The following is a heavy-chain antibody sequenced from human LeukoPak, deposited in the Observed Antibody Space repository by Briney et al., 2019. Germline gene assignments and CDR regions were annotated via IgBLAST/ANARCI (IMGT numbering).Heavy chain of an antibody. J-gene: IGHJ6*03. D-gene: IGHD1-14*01. CDR1: GDSVSSDSAA. Sequence: SQTLSLTCAISGDSVSSDSAAWNWIRQSPSRGLEWLGRTFYRSKWYNDYATPVLGRITINSDTSKNQFSLQLTSVTPEDTAVYFCARDRSGTGHYYYYYMDVWGKGTTVTVSS. V-gene: IGHV6-1*01. CDR2: TFYRSKWYN. CDR3: ARDRSGTGHYYYYYMDV.